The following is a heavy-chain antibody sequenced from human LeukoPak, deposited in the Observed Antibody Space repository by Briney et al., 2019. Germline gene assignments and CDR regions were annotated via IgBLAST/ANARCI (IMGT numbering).Heavy chain of an antibody. D-gene: IGHD3-22*01. CDR1: GGSISSGDYY. J-gene: IGHJ4*02. Sequence: ASQTLSLTCTVSGGSISSGDYYWSWIRQPPGKGLEWIGYIYYSGSTYYNSSLKSRVTISVDTSKNQFSLKLSSVTAADTAVYYCARVRYYDSSGVDYWGQGTLVTVSS. V-gene: IGHV4-30-4*08. CDR3: ARVRYYDSSGVDY. CDR2: IYYSGST.